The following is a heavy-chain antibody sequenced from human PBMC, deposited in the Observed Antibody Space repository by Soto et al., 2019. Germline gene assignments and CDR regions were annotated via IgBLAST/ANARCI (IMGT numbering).Heavy chain of an antibody. CDR3: ARDWTKYQLLIPGMDV. D-gene: IGHD2-2*01. Sequence: QVQLVESGGGVVQPGRSLRLSCAASGFTFSSYAMHWVRQAPGKGLEWVAVISYDGSNKYYADSVKGRFTISRDNSKNTLYLQMNSLRAEDTAVYYCARDWTKYQLLIPGMDVWGQGTTVTVSS. V-gene: IGHV3-30-3*01. CDR1: GFTFSSYA. J-gene: IGHJ6*02. CDR2: ISYDGSNK.